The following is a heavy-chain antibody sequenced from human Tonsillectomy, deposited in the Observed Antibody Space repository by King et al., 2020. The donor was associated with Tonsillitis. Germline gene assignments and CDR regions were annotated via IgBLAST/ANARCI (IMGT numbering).Heavy chain of an antibody. CDR1: GGSISSYY. J-gene: IGHJ2*01. Sequence: VQLQESGPGLVKPSETLSLTCTVSGGSISSYYWSWIRQPPGKGLEWMGYIYYSGSTNYNPSLKSRVTISVDTSKNQFSLKLSSVTAADTAVYYCASYYYDSSGYNYWYFDLWGRGTLVTVSS. CDR3: ASYYYDSSGYNYWYFDL. D-gene: IGHD3-22*01. CDR2: IYYSGST. V-gene: IGHV4-59*01.